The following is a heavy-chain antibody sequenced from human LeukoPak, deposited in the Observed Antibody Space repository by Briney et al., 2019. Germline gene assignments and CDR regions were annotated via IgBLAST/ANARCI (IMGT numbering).Heavy chain of an antibody. D-gene: IGHD2-8*01. J-gene: IGHJ5*02. CDR2: IYHSGST. Sequence: SETLPLTCAVSGYSISSGYYWGWIRQPPGKGLEWIGSIYHSGSTYYNPSLKSRVTISVDTSKNQFSLKLSSVTAADTAVYYCAGRIRSPSGVYAMQFDPWGQGTLVTVSS. V-gene: IGHV4-38-2*01. CDR1: GYSISSGYY. CDR3: AGRIRSPSGVYAMQFDP.